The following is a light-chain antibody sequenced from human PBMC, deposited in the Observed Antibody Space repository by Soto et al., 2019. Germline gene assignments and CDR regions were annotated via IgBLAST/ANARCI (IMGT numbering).Light chain of an antibody. CDR3: QQYGDSPRT. CDR2: GAS. J-gene: IGKJ1*01. V-gene: IGKV3-20*01. CDR1: QSVGSGY. Sequence: EIVLTQSPGTLSLSPGERATLSCRASQSVGSGYLAWYQQKPGQAPRLLIYGASSRATGIPDRFSGGGSGTDFTLTISRLEPDDFAVYYCQQYGDSPRTFGQGTKVEIK.